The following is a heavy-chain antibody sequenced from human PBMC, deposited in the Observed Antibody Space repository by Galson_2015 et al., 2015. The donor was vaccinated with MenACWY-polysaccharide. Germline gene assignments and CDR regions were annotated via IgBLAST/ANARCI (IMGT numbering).Heavy chain of an antibody. CDR3: TSGSQYCATYLGD. Sequence: SLRLSCAASGFTFSNYWMNWVRHAPGKGLEGVSSIIRDGSSKSYADSVRGRFTISRDNAKNMLHLQMNGLRDEDTAVYYCTSGSQYCATYLGDWGQGTLVTVSS. J-gene: IGHJ4*02. V-gene: IGHV3-74*01. CDR1: GFTFSNYW. CDR2: IIRDGSSK. D-gene: IGHD1-26*01.